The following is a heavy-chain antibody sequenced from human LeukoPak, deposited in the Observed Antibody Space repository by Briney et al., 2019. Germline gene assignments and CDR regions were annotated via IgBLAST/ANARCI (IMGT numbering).Heavy chain of an antibody. CDR1: GGSISSYY. D-gene: IGHD3-10*01. Sequence: PSETLSLTCTVSGGSISSYYWSWIRQPPGKGLEWIGYIFNTGDTNYHPSLESRVTISVDSSKNQVSLRLNSVTAADTAVYYCARGHPAERVGSSWFDPWGQGTLVTVSS. V-gene: IGHV4-59*01. J-gene: IGHJ5*02. CDR2: IFNTGDT. CDR3: ARGHPAERVGSSWFDP.